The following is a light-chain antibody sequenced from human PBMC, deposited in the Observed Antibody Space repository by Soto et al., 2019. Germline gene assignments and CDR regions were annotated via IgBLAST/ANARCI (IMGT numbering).Light chain of an antibody. J-gene: IGKJ1*01. CDR3: QQYGSSPQT. CDR2: GAS. CDR1: QSVSNSD. V-gene: IGKV3-20*01. Sequence: EIVLTQSPGTLSLSPGGRATLSCRASQSVSNSDLAWYQQKPGQAPRLLIYGASSRATGIPDRFSGSGSGTDFTLTISRLQSEDFAVYYCQQYGSSPQTFGQGTKVEIK.